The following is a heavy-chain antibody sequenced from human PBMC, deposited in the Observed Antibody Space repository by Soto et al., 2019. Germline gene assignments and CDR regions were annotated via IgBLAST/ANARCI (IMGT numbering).Heavy chain of an antibody. Sequence: GGSLRLACTASVFTFTSYSINWVRQAPGQGLEWISYISSTSATIYYADSVKGRFTISRDNSKNTLYLQMNSLRIEDTAVYYCARGRPTVNWNDGHFDYWGQGTLVTVSS. CDR3: ARGRPTVNWNDGHFDY. CDR1: VFTFTSYS. V-gene: IGHV3-48*01. D-gene: IGHD1-1*01. J-gene: IGHJ4*02. CDR2: ISSTSATI.